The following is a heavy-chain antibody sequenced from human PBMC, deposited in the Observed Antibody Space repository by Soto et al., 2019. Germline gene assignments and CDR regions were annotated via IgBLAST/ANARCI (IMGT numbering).Heavy chain of an antibody. D-gene: IGHD3-3*01. CDR3: ARGTWSGYNYYYYYGMDV. V-gene: IGHV4-34*01. J-gene: IGHJ6*02. CDR2: INHSGST. Sequence: LSLTCAVYGGSFSGYYWSWIRQPPGKGLEWIGEINHSGSTNYNPSLKSRVTISVDTSKNQFSLKLSSVTAADTAVYYCARGTWSGYNYYYYYGMDVWGQGTTVTVSS. CDR1: GGSFSGYY.